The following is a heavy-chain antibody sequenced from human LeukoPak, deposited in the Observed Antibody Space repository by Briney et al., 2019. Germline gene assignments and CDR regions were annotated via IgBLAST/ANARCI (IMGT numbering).Heavy chain of an antibody. CDR2: IRSDGSIK. CDR1: GFIFSTSG. J-gene: IGHJ4*02. Sequence: GGSLRLSCAASGFIFSTSGMHWVRQAPGKGLEWVAFIRSDGSIKYYADSVKGRFTISRDNSRHTLYLQMNSLRAEDTAVYYCTKDRPEAYFDYWGQGTLVTVSS. CDR3: TKDRPEAYFDY. D-gene: IGHD2-2*01. V-gene: IGHV3-30*02.